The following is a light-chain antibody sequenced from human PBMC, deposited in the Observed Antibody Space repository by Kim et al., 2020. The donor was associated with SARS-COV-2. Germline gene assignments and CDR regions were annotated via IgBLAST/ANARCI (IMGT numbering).Light chain of an antibody. CDR1: QSVSRY. CDR2: ETS. CDR3: QQRSNWPPT. J-gene: IGKJ4*01. Sequence: LSPWERATLSCRASQSVSRYLAWYQQKPGQAPRLLISETSNRATGIPARFSGSGSGTDFTLTISSLEPEDFAVYYCQQRSNWPPTFGGGTKVDIK. V-gene: IGKV3-11*01.